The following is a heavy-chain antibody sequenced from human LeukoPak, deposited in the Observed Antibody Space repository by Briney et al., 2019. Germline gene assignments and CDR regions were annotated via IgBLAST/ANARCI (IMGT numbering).Heavy chain of an antibody. V-gene: IGHV4-30-2*01. CDR3: FRRETAYDILTGYYPSAFDI. J-gene: IGHJ3*02. CDR1: GGSISSGGYS. Sequence: SETLSLTFSVSGGSISSGGYSWSWIRQPPGKGLEWIGYIYHSGSTYYNPSLKSRVTISVDRSKNQFSLKLSSVTAADTAVYFCFRRETAYDILTGYYPSAFDIWGQGTMVTVSS. D-gene: IGHD3-9*01. CDR2: IYHSGST.